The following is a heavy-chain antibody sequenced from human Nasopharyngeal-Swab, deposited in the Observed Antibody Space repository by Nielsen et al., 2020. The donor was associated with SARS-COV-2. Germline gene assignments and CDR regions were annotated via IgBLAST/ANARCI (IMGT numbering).Heavy chain of an antibody. CDR3: ARVGGRDSSSFDY. CDR2: ISSSSYI. V-gene: IGHV3-21*01. Sequence: GESLKISCAASGFTFSSYSMNWVRQAPGKGLEWVSSISSSSYIYYADSVKGRFTISRDNAKNSLYLQMNSLRAEDTAVYYCARVGGRDSSSFDYWGQGTLVTVSS. J-gene: IGHJ4*02. CDR1: GFTFSSYS. D-gene: IGHD6-6*01.